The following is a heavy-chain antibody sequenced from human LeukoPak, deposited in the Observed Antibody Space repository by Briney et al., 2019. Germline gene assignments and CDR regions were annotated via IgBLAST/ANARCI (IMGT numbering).Heavy chain of an antibody. D-gene: IGHD6-19*01. J-gene: IGHJ3*02. CDR1: GGTFSSYA. CDR3: AREKAVAGHDALDI. V-gene: IGHV1-69*13. Sequence: ASVTVSCKASGGTFSSYAISWVRQAPGQGLEWMGGIIPIFGTANYAQKFQGRVTITADESTSTAYMELSSLRSEDTAVYYCAREKAVAGHDALDIGGQGTMVTVSS. CDR2: IIPIFGTA.